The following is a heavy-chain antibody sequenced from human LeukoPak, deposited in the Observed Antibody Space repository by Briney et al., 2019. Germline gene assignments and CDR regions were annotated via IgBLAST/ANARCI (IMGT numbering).Heavy chain of an antibody. CDR1: GFTFHSHS. CDR3: ARARGSYSFDY. V-gene: IGHV3-48*04. D-gene: IGHD1-26*01. CDR2: ISSSGSSI. Sequence: GGSLRLSCAASGFTFHSHSMNWVRQAPGKGLEWVSYISSSGSSIYYADSVRGRFTISRDNAKNSLYLQMNSLRAEDTAVYYCARARGSYSFDYWGQGTLVTVSS. J-gene: IGHJ4*02.